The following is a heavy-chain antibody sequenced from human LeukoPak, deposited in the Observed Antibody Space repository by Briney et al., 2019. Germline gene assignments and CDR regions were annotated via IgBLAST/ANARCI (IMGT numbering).Heavy chain of an antibody. D-gene: IGHD1-26*01. Sequence: GGSLRLSCEASGFTFNSYEMNWVRQAPGKGLEWISYISNSGTSIYYSDSVKGRFTISRDSSKNTLFLQMNRLRPEDAAVYYCAKAANEWELLAGYFDYWGQGTLVTVSS. CDR1: GFTFNSYE. CDR3: AKAANEWELLAGYFDY. J-gene: IGHJ4*02. CDR2: ISNSGTSI. V-gene: IGHV3-48*03.